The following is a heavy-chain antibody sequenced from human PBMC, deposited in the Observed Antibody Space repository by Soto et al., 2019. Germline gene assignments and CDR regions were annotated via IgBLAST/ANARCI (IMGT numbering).Heavy chain of an antibody. D-gene: IGHD3-22*01. CDR2: IYYSGST. V-gene: IGHV4-30-4*01. Sequence: QVQLQESGPGLVKPSQTLSLTCTVSGGSISSGDYYWSWIRQPPGKGLEWIGYIYYSGSTYYNPSLKSRVTISVDTSKNQCSLKLSSVTAADTAVYYCARGSYYYDRSGYYHYWGQGTLVTVSS. CDR3: ARGSYYYDRSGYYHY. J-gene: IGHJ4*02. CDR1: GGSISSGDYY.